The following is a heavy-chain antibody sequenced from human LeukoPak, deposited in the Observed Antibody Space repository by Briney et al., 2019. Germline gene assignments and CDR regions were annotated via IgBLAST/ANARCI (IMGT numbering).Heavy chain of an antibody. D-gene: IGHD6-6*01. Sequence: SETLSLTFAVYGGSFSGYYWSWIRQPPGKGLEWIGEINHSGSTNYNPSLKSRVTISVDTSKNQFSLKLSSVTAADTAGYYCASSSSGPPTDYWGQGTLVTVSS. J-gene: IGHJ4*02. V-gene: IGHV4-34*01. CDR1: GGSFSGYY. CDR2: INHSGST. CDR3: ASSSSGPPTDY.